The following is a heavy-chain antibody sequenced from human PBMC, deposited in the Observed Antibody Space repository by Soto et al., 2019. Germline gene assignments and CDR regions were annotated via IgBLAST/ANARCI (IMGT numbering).Heavy chain of an antibody. CDR2: IYYSGSS. CDR1: GDSISSSGYY. J-gene: IGHJ4*02. CDR3: ARDSDYYSSGSFDY. Sequence: TLSLTCSVSGDSISSSGYYWSWIRQRPGKGLEWIGNIYYSGSSYNNPSLKSRVTISVNTSKNQFSLNLRSVTAADTAVYYCARDSDYYSSGSFDYWGQGTLVTVSS. V-gene: IGHV4-31*03. D-gene: IGHD3-10*01.